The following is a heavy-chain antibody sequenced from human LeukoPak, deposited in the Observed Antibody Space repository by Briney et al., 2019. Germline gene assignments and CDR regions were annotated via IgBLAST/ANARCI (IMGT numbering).Heavy chain of an antibody. V-gene: IGHV3-30*18. J-gene: IGHJ4*02. CDR2: ISYDGGNK. D-gene: IGHD3-10*01. Sequence: PGGSLRLSCAASGFTFSSYWMSWVRQAPGKGLEWAAVISYDGGNKYYADSVKGRFTISRDNSKNTLYLQMNSLRAEDTAVYYCAKVFWFGESNHVDYWGQGTLVTVSS. CDR3: AKVFWFGESNHVDY. CDR1: GFTFSSYW.